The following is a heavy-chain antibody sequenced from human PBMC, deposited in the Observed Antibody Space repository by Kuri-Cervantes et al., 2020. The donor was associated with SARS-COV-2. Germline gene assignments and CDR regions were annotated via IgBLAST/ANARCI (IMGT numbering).Heavy chain of an antibody. D-gene: IGHD6-13*01. Sequence: GSLRLSCAVYGGSFSGYYWSWIRQPPGKGLEWIGEINHSGSTNYNPSLKSRVTISVDTSKNQFSLELSSVTAADTAVYYCARTYSSSRYIRQAHYFDYWGQGTLVTVSS. V-gene: IGHV4-34*01. CDR1: GGSFSGYY. CDR2: INHSGST. J-gene: IGHJ4*01. CDR3: ARTYSSSRYIRQAHYFDY.